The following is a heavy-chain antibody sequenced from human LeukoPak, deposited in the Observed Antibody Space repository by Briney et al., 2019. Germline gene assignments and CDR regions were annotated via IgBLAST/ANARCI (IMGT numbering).Heavy chain of an antibody. CDR3: ARSRITMVRGVHPYYYYYMDV. D-gene: IGHD3-10*01. CDR2: ISSSSSYI. CDR1: GFTFSSYS. V-gene: IGHV3-21*01. J-gene: IGHJ6*03. Sequence: GGSLRLSCAASGFTFSSYSMNGVRQAPGKGVEWVSSISSSSSYIYYSYSVNGRFTISRGNAKNSLYLQINSLRAEDTAVYYCARSRITMVRGVHPYYYYYMDVWGKGTTVTVSS.